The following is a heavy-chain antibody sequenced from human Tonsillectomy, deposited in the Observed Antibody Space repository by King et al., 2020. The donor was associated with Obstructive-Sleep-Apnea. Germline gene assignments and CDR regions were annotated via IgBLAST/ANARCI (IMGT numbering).Heavy chain of an antibody. CDR2: IYYSGST. CDR3: ARDGVTMVRGEYYYYGMDV. D-gene: IGHD3-10*01. V-gene: IGHV4-31*03. J-gene: IGHJ6*02. Sequence: VQLQESGPGLLKPSQTLSLTCTVSGGSISRGGYYWSWSRQHPGKGLEWIGYIYYSGSTYYNPSLQSRVTISVDTSKNHFSIKLCSVTAADTAVYYCARDGVTMVRGEYYYYGMDVWGQGTTVTVSS. CDR1: GGSISRGGYY.